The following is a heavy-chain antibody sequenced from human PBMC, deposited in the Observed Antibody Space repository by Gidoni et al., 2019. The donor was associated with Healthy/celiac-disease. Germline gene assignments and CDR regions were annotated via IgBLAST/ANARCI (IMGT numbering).Heavy chain of an antibody. CDR2: IYYSGST. CDR1: ACSISSGGYY. V-gene: IGHV4-31*03. CDR3: ARVVHDGYPDY. D-gene: IGHD5-12*01. Sequence: QVQLQESGPGLVKPSPTLSLTCTLSACSISSGGYYWSWIRQHPGKGLEWIGYIYYSGSTYDNPSLKSRVTISVDKSKNQFSLKLSSVTAADTAVYYCARVVHDGYPDYWGQGTLVTVSS. J-gene: IGHJ4*02.